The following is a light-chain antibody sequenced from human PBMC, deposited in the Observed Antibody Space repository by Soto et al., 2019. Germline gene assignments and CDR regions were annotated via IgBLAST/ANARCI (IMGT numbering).Light chain of an antibody. CDR2: KAS. CDR1: QSISSW. J-gene: IGKJ4*01. CDR3: QQLYSFPLT. Sequence: DIQMTQSLSTLSASVGDRVTITCRASQSISSWLAWYQQKPGKAPKLLIYKASTLKSGVPSRFSGSGSGTEFTLTISSLQPEDFATYYCQQLYSFPLTFGGGTKVDIK. V-gene: IGKV1-5*03.